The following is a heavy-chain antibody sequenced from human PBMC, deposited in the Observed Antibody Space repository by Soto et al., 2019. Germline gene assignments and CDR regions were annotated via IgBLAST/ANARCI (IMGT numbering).Heavy chain of an antibody. Sequence: QVQLVESGGGVVQPGRSLRLSCAASGFTFSSYGMHWVRQAPGKGLEWVAVIWYDGSNKYYADSVKGRFTISRDNSKNTLYLKMNSLRAEDTAVYYCVRDLRSQGSGSPFVPRPKDYYYYGMDVWGQGTTVTVSS. D-gene: IGHD2-21*01. V-gene: IGHV3-33*01. J-gene: IGHJ6*02. CDR3: VRDLRSQGSGSPFVPRPKDYYYYGMDV. CDR1: GFTFSSYG. CDR2: IWYDGSNK.